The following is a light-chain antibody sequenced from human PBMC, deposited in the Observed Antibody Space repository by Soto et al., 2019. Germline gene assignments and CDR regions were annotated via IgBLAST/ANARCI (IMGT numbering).Light chain of an antibody. Sequence: DIQMTQSPSSLSASVGDRVTITCRASQSISSYLNWYQQKPGKAPKLLIYAASSLQSGVPSRFSDSGSGTDFTLTISSLQPEDFATYYCQQFNSYPITFGQGTRLEIK. CDR3: QQFNSYPIT. CDR2: AAS. J-gene: IGKJ5*01. CDR1: QSISSY. V-gene: IGKV1-39*01.